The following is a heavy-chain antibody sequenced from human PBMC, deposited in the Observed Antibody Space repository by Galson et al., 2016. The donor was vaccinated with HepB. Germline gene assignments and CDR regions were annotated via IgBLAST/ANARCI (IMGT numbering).Heavy chain of an antibody. V-gene: IGHV3-21*01. CDR3: ARAGVGPIGV. CDR2: ISVNSSYI. Sequence: SLRLSCAASGFTFTSYTMNWVRQAPGKGLEWVSSISVNSSYIYYADSVKGRFTISRDNAKNSLYLQMTSLRAEDTAVYYCARAGVGPIGVWGQGTLVTVSS. CDR1: GFTFTSYT. D-gene: IGHD3-3*01. J-gene: IGHJ4*02.